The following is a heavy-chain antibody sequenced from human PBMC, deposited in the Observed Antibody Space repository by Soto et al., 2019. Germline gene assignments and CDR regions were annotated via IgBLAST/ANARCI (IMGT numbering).Heavy chain of an antibody. CDR3: AKDFDIGGAAYYFDY. V-gene: IGHV3-30*18. CDR1: GFTFIRYG. CDR2: ISSDGRDR. J-gene: IGHJ4*02. D-gene: IGHD1-26*01. Sequence: QVQLVESGGGVVQPGRSLRLSCAASGFTFIRYGIHWVRQAPGKGLEWVAVISSDGRDRHYADSVKGRFTISRDNSKNTLSLQMNSLRADDTAVYYCAKDFDIGGAAYYFDYWGQGTLVTVSS.